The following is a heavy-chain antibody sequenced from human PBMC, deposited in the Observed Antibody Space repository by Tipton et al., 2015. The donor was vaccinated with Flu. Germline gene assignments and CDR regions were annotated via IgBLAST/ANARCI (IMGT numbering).Heavy chain of an antibody. CDR2: IYTTGST. D-gene: IGHD3-10*01. J-gene: IGHJ4*02. CDR1: GGFITSGSYY. Sequence: PGLVKPSETLSLTCTVSGGFITSGSYYWSWIRQSAGKGLEWIGRIYTTGSTNYNPSLRSRVTISGDTSKNQFSLQLNSVTAEDTAVYYCARSPSYSGSGIYPYYFDDWGQGTLVTVSS. CDR3: ARSPSYSGSGIYPYYFDD. V-gene: IGHV4-61*02.